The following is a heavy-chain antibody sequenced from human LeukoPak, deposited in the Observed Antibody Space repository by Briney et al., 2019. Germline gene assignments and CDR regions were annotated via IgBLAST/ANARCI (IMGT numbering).Heavy chain of an antibody. D-gene: IGHD5-12*01. CDR3: ATWTYSGFYLGV. Sequence: PSETLSLTCAVSGGSISSGNWWSWVRQTPGTGLEWIGEIFYSGNTNYNPSLQSRATIFLDKSKNQFSLRLSSVTAADTATYYCATWTYSGFYLGVWGRGTTVTVS. J-gene: IGHJ6*03. CDR1: GGSISSGNW. V-gene: IGHV4-4*02. CDR2: IFYSGNT.